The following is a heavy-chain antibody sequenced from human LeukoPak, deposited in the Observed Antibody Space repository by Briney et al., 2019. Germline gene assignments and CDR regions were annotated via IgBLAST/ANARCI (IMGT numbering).Heavy chain of an antibody. D-gene: IGHD5-12*01. CDR2: ISSSGGTI. J-gene: IGHJ4*02. Sequence: PGGSLRLSCAASGFTFSDYYMSWIRQAPGKGLEWVSYISSSGGTIYYADSVKGRFTISRDNAKNSLYLQMDSLRAEDTAVYYCARDLIGYSGYDWGNYWGQGTLVTVSS. CDR3: ARDLIGYSGYDWGNY. V-gene: IGHV3-11*01. CDR1: GFTFSDYY.